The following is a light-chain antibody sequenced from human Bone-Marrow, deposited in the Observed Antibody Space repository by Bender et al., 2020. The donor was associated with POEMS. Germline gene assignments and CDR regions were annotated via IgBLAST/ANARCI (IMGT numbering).Light chain of an antibody. CDR3: CSYGGDSTWV. V-gene: IGLV2-23*01. CDR2: EGS. Sequence: QSVLTQPPSVSGSPGQSITISCVGSYNLVSWYQQHPGKAPKLMIYEGSKRPSGVSNRFSGSKSGNTASLTISGLQADDEADYYCCSYGGDSTWVFGGGTKVTVL. J-gene: IGLJ3*02. CDR1: GSYNL.